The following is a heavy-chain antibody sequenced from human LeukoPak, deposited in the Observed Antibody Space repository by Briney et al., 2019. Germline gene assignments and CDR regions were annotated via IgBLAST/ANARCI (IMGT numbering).Heavy chain of an antibody. CDR1: GGSISSGDYY. V-gene: IGHV4-30-4*08. CDR3: ARDHRYCSSTSCYRVSDY. J-gene: IGHJ4*02. D-gene: IGHD2-2*02. CDR2: IYYSGST. Sequence: SQTLSLTCTVSGGSISSGDYYWSWIRQPPGKGLEWIGYIYYSGSTYYNPSLKSRVTTSVDTSKNQFSLKLSSVTAADTAVYYCARDHRYCSSTSCYRVSDYWGQGTLVTVSS.